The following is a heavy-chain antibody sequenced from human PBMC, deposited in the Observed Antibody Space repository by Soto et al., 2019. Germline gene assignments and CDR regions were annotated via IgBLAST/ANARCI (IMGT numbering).Heavy chain of an antibody. V-gene: IGHV1-18*01. CDR2: INAYNGNT. Sequence: GASVKVSCKASGYTFTNFGISCVRQAPGQGLEWMGWINAYNGNTNYAQMLQGRVTMTTDTSTSTAYMELRSLRSDDTAVYYCARGLTEMATLGWYYGMDVWGQGTTVTVSS. J-gene: IGHJ6*02. D-gene: IGHD5-12*01. CDR3: ARGLTEMATLGWYYGMDV. CDR1: GYTFTNFG.